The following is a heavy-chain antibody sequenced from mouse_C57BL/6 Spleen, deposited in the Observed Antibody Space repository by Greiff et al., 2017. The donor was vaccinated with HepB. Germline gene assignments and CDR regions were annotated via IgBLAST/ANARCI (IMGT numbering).Heavy chain of an antibody. CDR3: AREGGYDFDY. J-gene: IGHJ2*01. V-gene: IGHV5-6*01. Sequence: EVKLMESGGDLVKPGGSLKLSCAASGFTFSSYGMSWVRQTPDKRLEWVATISSGGSYTYYPDSVKGRFTISRDNAKNTLYLQMSSLKSEDTAMYYCAREGGYDFDYWGQGTTLTVSS. CDR1: GFTFSSYG. D-gene: IGHD2-2*01. CDR2: ISSGGSYT.